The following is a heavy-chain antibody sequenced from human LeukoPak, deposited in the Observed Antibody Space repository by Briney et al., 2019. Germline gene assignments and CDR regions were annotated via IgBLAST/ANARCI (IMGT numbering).Heavy chain of an antibody. V-gene: IGHV7-4-1*02. CDR1: GYPFSSCG. CDR3: ARDHVKLGSSFHPFDAFDV. Sequence: ASVKVSCKTFGYPFSSCGINWVRQAPGQGLEWMGWINTNTGNPTYAQGFTGRFVFSLDTSVSTVYLQISSLKAEDTAIYYCARDHVKLGSSFHPFDAFDVWGQGTLVTVSS. D-gene: IGHD2-2*01. J-gene: IGHJ3*01. CDR2: INTNTGNP.